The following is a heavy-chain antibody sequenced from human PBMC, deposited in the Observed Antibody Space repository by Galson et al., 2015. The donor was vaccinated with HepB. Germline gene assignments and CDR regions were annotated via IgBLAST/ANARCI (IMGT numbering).Heavy chain of an antibody. CDR3: ARAQVGLGWNYNYYGMDV. CDR2: INAGNGNT. J-gene: IGHJ6*02. D-gene: IGHD6-19*01. V-gene: IGHV1-3*01. Sequence: SVKVSCKASGYTFTSYAMHWVRQAPGQRLEWMGWINAGNGNTKYSQKFQGRVTITRDTSASTAYMELSSLRSEDTAVYYCARAQVGLGWNYNYYGMDVWGQGTTVTVSS. CDR1: GYTFTSYA.